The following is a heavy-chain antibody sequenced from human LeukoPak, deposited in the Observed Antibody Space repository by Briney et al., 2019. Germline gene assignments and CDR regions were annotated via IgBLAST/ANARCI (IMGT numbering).Heavy chain of an antibody. CDR1: GGSISSYY. J-gene: IGHJ4*02. V-gene: IGHV4-59*08. CDR2: IYYSGST. Sequence: KPSETLSLTCTVSGGSISSYYWSRIRQPPGKGLEWIGYIYYSGSTNYNPSLKSRVTISVDTSKNQFSLKLSSVTAADTAVYYCARLDSSGYYYLEYWGQGTLVTVSS. CDR3: ARLDSSGYYYLEY. D-gene: IGHD3-22*01.